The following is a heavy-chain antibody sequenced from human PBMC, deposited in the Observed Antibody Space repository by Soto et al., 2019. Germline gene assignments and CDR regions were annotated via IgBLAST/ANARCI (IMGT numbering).Heavy chain of an antibody. CDR3: AKTYHYDSSGYYFDY. D-gene: IGHD3-22*01. J-gene: IGHJ4*02. CDR1: GYSFTSYW. Sequence: GESLKISCKGSGYSFTSYWISWVRQMPGKGLEWMGRIDPSDSYTNYSPSFQGHVTISADKSISTAYLQWSSLKASDTAMYYCAKTYHYDSSGYYFDYWGKGTRVTVSS. V-gene: IGHV5-10-1*01. CDR2: IDPSDSYT.